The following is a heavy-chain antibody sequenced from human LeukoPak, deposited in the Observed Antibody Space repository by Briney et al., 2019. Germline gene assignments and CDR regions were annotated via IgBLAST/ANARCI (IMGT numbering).Heavy chain of an antibody. Sequence: ASVKVSCKASGYTFTSYGISWVRQAPGQGLEWMGWISAYNGNTNYAQKLQGRVTMTTDTSTSTAYMELRSLRSDDTAVYYCARDFSYYDFWSGYSRLYMDVWGKGTTVTVSS. CDR3: ARDFSYYDFWSGYSRLYMDV. CDR1: GYTFTSYG. CDR2: ISAYNGNT. J-gene: IGHJ6*03. D-gene: IGHD3-3*01. V-gene: IGHV1-18*01.